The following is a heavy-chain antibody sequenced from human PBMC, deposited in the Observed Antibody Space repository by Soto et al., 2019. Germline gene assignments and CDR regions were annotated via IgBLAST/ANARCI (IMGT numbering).Heavy chain of an antibody. CDR2: ISWNSGRI. Sequence: EVQLVESGGGLVQPGRSLRLSCAASGFTFDDYAMYWVRQAPGKGLEWVSGISWNSGRIGYADSVKGRFTISRDNANNSRYLQMDSRRGVGTALYYCAKIDLWGRGTLVTVSS. J-gene: IGHJ2*01. V-gene: IGHV3-9*01. CDR1: GFTFDDYA. CDR3: AKIDL.